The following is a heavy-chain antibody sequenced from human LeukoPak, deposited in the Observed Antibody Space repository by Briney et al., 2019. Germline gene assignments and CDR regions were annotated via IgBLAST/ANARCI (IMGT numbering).Heavy chain of an antibody. J-gene: IGHJ3*02. CDR1: GFTFSNYA. V-gene: IGHV3-23*01. CDR3: ARGASYSSSTLDAFDI. Sequence: GGSLRLSCAASGFTFSNYAMSWVRQAPGKGLEWVSAITGSGGSTYSADSVKGRFTISRDNSKNTLYLQMNSLRADDTAVYYCARGASYSSSTLDAFDIWGQGTMVTVSS. CDR2: ITGSGGST. D-gene: IGHD6-19*01.